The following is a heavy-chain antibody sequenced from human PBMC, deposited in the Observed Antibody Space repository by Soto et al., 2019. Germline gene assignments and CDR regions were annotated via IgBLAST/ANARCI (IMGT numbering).Heavy chain of an antibody. J-gene: IGHJ3*02. CDR1: GYTFSDYY. D-gene: IGHD3-22*01. CDR3: TRNAFDYNSSGYHDGFES. Sequence: QVQLVQSGAEVQKPGASVKVSCKASGYTFSDYYVHWVRQAPGQGLEWMGWISPKSGGTNYAQKFQGRVTMTRDTSNFTAYMEPSRLRSDDTAGYYCTRNAFDYNSSGYHDGFESRGQGTLGTVSS. CDR2: ISPKSGGT. V-gene: IGHV1-2*02.